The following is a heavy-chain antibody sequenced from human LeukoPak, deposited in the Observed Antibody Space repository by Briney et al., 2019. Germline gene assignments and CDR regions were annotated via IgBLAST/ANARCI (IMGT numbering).Heavy chain of an antibody. CDR2: GNAGNGNT. D-gene: IGHD3-22*01. Sequence: ASEKVSCTASGYTFTSYAMYWGRQGPGQRLEWMWCGNAGNGNTKYSQKLQGRVTITRDTAASTAYMELRSLRSEDTAVYYCARGRHYYDSSGYHRVFDYWGQGTLVTVS. J-gene: IGHJ4*02. CDR3: ARGRHYYDSSGYHRVFDY. V-gene: IGHV1-3*01. CDR1: GYTFTSYA.